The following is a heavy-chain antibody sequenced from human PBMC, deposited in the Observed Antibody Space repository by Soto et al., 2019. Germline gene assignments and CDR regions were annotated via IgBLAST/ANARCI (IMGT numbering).Heavy chain of an antibody. CDR2: TYYRSKWYN. J-gene: IGHJ4*02. D-gene: IGHD6-13*01. Sequence: SQTLSLTCAISGDSVSSNSAAWNWIRQSPSRGLEWLGRTYYRSKWYNDYAVSVKSRITINPDTSKNQFSLQLNSVTPEDTAVYXCARGLLYSRSWTDFDYWGQGTLVTVSS. CDR3: ARGLLYSRSWTDFDY. CDR1: GDSVSSNSAA. V-gene: IGHV6-1*01.